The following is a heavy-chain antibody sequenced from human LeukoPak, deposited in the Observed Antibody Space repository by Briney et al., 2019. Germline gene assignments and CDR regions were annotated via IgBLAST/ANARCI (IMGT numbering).Heavy chain of an antibody. Sequence: PGRSLRLSCAASGFTFSTYGMHWVRQAPGKGLEWVAVISYDGNTKYYADSVRGRFTISRDNSKNTLFLQMNSLRADDTAVYYCAKARHCGGDCYSLMDCWGQGILVTVSS. V-gene: IGHV3-30*18. D-gene: IGHD2-21*02. CDR3: AKARHCGGDCYSLMDC. CDR2: ISYDGNTK. CDR1: GFTFSTYG. J-gene: IGHJ4*02.